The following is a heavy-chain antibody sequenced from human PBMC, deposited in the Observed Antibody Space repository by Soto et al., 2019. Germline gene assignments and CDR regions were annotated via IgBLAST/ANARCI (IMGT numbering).Heavy chain of an antibody. Sequence: GASVKVSCKASGYTFTSYGISWVRQAPGQGLEWMGWISAYNGNTNYAQKLQGRVTMTTDTSTSTAYMELRSLRSDDTAVYYCARDGQQWLVRHYGMDVWGQGTTVTASS. J-gene: IGHJ6*02. D-gene: IGHD6-19*01. V-gene: IGHV1-18*04. CDR1: GYTFTSYG. CDR3: ARDGQQWLVRHYGMDV. CDR2: ISAYNGNT.